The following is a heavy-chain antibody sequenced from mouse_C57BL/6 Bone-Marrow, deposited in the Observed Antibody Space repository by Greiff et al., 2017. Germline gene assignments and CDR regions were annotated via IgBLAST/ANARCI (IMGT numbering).Heavy chain of an antibody. Sequence: EVQLVESGGGLVQPKGSLKLSCAASGFSFNTYAMNWVRQAPGKGLEWVARIRSKSNNYATYYADSVKDRFTISRDDSESMLYLQMNNLKTEDTAMYYCVRTDGWYFDVWGTGTTVTVSS. CDR3: VRTDGWYFDV. CDR1: GFSFNTYA. J-gene: IGHJ1*03. CDR2: IRSKSNNYAT. V-gene: IGHV10-1*01.